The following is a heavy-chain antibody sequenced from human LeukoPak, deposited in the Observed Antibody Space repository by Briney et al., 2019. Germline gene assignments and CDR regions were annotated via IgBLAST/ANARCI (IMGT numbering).Heavy chain of an antibody. V-gene: IGHV4-34*01. CDR2: INHSGST. CDR1: GGSFSGYY. D-gene: IGHD3-3*02. Sequence: SETLSLTCAVYGGSFSGYYWSWIRQPPGKGLEWIGEINHSGSTNYNPSLKSRVTISVDTSKNQFSLKLSSVTAADTAVYYCARGLATHFYYYGMDVWGQGTTVTVS. CDR3: ARGLATHFYYYGMDV. J-gene: IGHJ6*02.